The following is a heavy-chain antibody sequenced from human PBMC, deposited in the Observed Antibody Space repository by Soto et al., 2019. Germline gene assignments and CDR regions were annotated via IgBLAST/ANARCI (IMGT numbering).Heavy chain of an antibody. Sequence: GGSLRLSCAASNFTFSYAWMSWVRQAPGKGLEWVGRIKSTAYSGTTDYAAPVKGRVTISRDDSKNTLYLQMNSLRTEDTARYYCTTDDTSGYYFHYWGQGTLVTVSS. CDR1: NFTFSYAW. D-gene: IGHD3-22*01. CDR3: TTDDTSGYYFHY. J-gene: IGHJ4*02. CDR2: IKSTAYSGTT. V-gene: IGHV3-15*01.